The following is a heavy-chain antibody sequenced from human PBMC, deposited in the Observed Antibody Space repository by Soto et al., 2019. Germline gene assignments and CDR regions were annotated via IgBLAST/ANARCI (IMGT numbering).Heavy chain of an antibody. J-gene: IGHJ5*02. CDR3: ARDRPDYDFLTGPNGFDP. D-gene: IGHD3-9*01. Sequence: ASVKVSCKASGYTFTSYGISWVRQAPGQGLEWMGWISAYNGNTNYAQKVQGIFTMTTDTSTSTAYMELRSLRSDDTAVYYCARDRPDYDFLTGPNGFDPWGQGTLVTVSS. V-gene: IGHV1-18*01. CDR1: GYTFTSYG. CDR2: ISAYNGNT.